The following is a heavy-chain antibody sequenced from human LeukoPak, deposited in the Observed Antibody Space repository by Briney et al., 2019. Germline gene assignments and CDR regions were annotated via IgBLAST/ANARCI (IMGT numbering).Heavy chain of an antibody. Sequence: GGSLRLSCAASGFTFSSYDMHWVRQAPGKGLEWVSGISWNSGSIGYADSVKGRFTISRDNAKNSLYLQMNSLRAEDTALYYCAKGSGSGSYSVSYYFDYWGQGTLVTVSS. CDR3: AKGSGSGSYSVSYYFDY. CDR1: GFTFSSYD. D-gene: IGHD1-26*01. CDR2: ISWNSGSI. J-gene: IGHJ4*02. V-gene: IGHV3-9*01.